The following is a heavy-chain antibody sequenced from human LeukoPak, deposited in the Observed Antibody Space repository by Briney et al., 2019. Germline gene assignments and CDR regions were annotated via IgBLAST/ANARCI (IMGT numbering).Heavy chain of an antibody. J-gene: IGHJ4*02. D-gene: IGHD3-9*01. CDR2: INSDGSST. CDR3: ARDQDDILTGYSTYFDY. CDR1: GFTFSSYW. V-gene: IGHV3-74*01. Sequence: PGGSLRLSCAASGFTFSSYWMHWVRQAPGKGLVWVSRINSDGSSTNYADSVKGRFTISRDNAKNTLYLQMNSLRAEDTAVYYCARDQDDILTGYSTYFDYWGQGTLVTVSS.